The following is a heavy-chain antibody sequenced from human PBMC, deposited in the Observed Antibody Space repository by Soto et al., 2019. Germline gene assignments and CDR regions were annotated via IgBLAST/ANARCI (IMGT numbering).Heavy chain of an antibody. CDR3: ARVPYSSGWSFDY. Sequence: SETLSLTCTVSGGSISNYYWSWIRQPPGKGLEWIGYIYYNGNTNYNPSLKSRVTISVDTSKNHFSLKLTSVTAADTAVYYCARVPYSSGWSFDYWGQGTLVTVSS. CDR1: GGSISNYY. V-gene: IGHV4-59*01. D-gene: IGHD6-19*01. CDR2: IYYNGNT. J-gene: IGHJ4*02.